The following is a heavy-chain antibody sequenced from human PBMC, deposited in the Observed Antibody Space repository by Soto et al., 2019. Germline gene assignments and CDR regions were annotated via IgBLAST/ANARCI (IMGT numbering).Heavy chain of an antibody. CDR3: VRQGIDYLHGLVDV. V-gene: IGHV4-59*08. CDR2: VYYTGDT. D-gene: IGHD4-17*01. Sequence: QVQLQQSGPRLVKPSETLSLTCTVSSGPARSHNWGWVRQPPGRGLEWIGYVYYTGDTAYTPSLRGRVTISADTSTNDISLTLNSVTAADTAVYYCVRQGIDYLHGLVDVWGQGTTVSVSS. J-gene: IGHJ6*02. CDR1: SGPARSHN.